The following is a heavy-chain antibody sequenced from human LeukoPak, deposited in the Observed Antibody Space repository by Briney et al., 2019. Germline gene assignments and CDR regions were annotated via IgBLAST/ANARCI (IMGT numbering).Heavy chain of an antibody. V-gene: IGHV3-13*05. Sequence: GGSLRLSSAASGFTFSNYDMHWVRQAAGKGLEWVSAIDTPGHLYYSDSVRGRFAISRDNAKNSLYLQMDSLSAGDTAVYYCAREILHADWFFDLWGRGTLVTVSS. CDR3: AREILHADWFFDL. D-gene: IGHD1-26*01. J-gene: IGHJ2*01. CDR2: IDTPGHL. CDR1: GFTFSNYD.